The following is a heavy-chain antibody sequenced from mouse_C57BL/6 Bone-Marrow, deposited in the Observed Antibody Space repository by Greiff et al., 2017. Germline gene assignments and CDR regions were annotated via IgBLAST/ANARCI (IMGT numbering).Heavy chain of an antibody. CDR1: GYTFTDYY. V-gene: IGHV1-19*01. CDR2: INPYNGGT. CDR3: ARVTAVLAPCAY. D-gene: IGHD1-1*01. J-gene: IGHJ3*01. Sequence: VQLQQSGPVLVKPGASVKMSCKASGYTFTDYYMNWVKQSHGKSLEWIGVINPYNGGTSYNQKFKGKATLTVDKSSSTAYMELNSLTSEDSAVYCCARVTAVLAPCAYWGQGTLVTVAA.